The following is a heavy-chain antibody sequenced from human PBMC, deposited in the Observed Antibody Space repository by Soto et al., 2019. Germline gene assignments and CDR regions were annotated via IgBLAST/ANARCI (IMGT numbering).Heavy chain of an antibody. V-gene: IGHV3-9*01. D-gene: IGHD4-17*01. J-gene: IGHJ3*02. CDR1: GFTFDDYA. CDR3: AKVRTYGDDPSHCFDI. CDR2: ISWNSGSI. Sequence: DVQLVESGGGLVQPGRSLRLSCAASGFTFDDYAMHWVRQAPGKGLEWVSGISWNSGSIGYADSVKGRFTISRDNAKNCLSLQMNSLRAEDTALYYGAKVRTYGDDPSHCFDIWGQGTMFTVSS.